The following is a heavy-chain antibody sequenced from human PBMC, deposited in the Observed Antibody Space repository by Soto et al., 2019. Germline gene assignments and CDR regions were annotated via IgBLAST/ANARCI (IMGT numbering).Heavy chain of an antibody. CDR3: ARGGQQLVLRNYYYGMDV. J-gene: IGHJ6*02. CDR2: ISSSSSYI. D-gene: IGHD6-13*01. V-gene: IGHV3-21*01. CDR1: GFTFSSYS. Sequence: PGGSLRLSCAASGFTFSSYSMNWVRQAPGKGLEWVSSISSSSSYIYYADSVKGRFTISRDNAKNSLYLQMNSLRAEDTAVYYCARGGQQLVLRNYYYGMDVWGQGTTVTVSS.